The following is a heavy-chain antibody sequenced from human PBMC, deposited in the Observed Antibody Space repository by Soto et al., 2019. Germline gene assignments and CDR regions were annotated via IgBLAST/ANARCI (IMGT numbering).Heavy chain of an antibody. V-gene: IGHV3-23*01. CDR1: GVTFTNYA. D-gene: IGHD3-3*01. CDR2: ISGSGGST. Sequence: PGGSLRLSCAASGVTFTNYAMHWVRQAPGKGLEWVSAISGSGGSTYYADSVKGRFTISRDNSKNTLYLQMNSLRAEDTAVYYCAKPQGSGYYNWFDPWGQGTLVTVSS. CDR3: AKPQGSGYYNWFDP. J-gene: IGHJ5*02.